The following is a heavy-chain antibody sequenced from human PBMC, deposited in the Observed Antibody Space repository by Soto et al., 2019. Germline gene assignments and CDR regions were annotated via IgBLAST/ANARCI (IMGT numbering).Heavy chain of an antibody. CDR3: ARGRYGDY. D-gene: IGHD1-1*01. Sequence: QVHLVQSGAEVKKPGASVKVSCKASGYTFTSYGITWVRQAPGQGLEWMGWISAHNGNTDYAQKLQGRGIVTRDTSPRTAYMELRSLRSDDTAVYYCARGRYGDYWGQGALVTVSS. V-gene: IGHV1-18*01. J-gene: IGHJ4*02. CDR1: GYTFTSYG. CDR2: ISAHNGNT.